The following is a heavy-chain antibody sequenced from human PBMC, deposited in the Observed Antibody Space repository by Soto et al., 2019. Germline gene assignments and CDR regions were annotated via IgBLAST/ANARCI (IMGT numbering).Heavy chain of an antibody. V-gene: IGHV4-61*01. Sequence: SETLSLTCTVSGGSVSSGSYYWSWIRQPPGKGLEWIGYIYPSGMPFYNPSLRSRVTISIDRSNDQFSLNLKSVTAADTAVYYCARGIAVTGPADSWGQGTLVTVSS. CDR2: IYPSGMP. CDR1: GGSVSSGSYY. CDR3: ARGIAVTGPADS. J-gene: IGHJ5*01. D-gene: IGHD6-19*01.